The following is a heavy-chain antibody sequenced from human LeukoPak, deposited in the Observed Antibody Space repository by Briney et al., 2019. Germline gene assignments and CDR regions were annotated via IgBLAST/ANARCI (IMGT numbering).Heavy chain of an antibody. J-gene: IGHJ4*02. Sequence: PGGSLRLSCAASGFTFSDYYMSWIRQAPGKGLEWVSYLSSSGYTLYYTDSVKGRFTISRDNAKNSLYLQMNSLRGEDTAVYYCARVLSSGYSPFDYWGQGTLVTVSS. V-gene: IGHV3-11*01. D-gene: IGHD3-22*01. CDR3: ARVLSSGYSPFDY. CDR1: GFTFSDYY. CDR2: LSSSGYTL.